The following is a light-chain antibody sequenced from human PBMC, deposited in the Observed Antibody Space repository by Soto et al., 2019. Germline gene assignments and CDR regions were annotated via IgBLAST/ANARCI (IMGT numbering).Light chain of an antibody. CDR1: QSVSSSS. CDR2: GAS. CDR3: QVSGRSALYT. V-gene: IGKV3-20*01. J-gene: IGKJ2*01. Sequence: EIVLTQSPGTLSLSPGERATLSCRASQSVSSSSLAWYQQKRGLAPRLLIYGASSRATGIPDRFSGSGSGTDFTLTISRLEPEDFAVYYCQVSGRSALYTFGQGTRLEIK.